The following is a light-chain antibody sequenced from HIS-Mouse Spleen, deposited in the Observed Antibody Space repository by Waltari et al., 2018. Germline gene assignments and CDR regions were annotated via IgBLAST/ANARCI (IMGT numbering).Light chain of an antibody. V-gene: IGLV3-21*03. Sequence: SYVLTQPPSVSVAPGKTARITCGGNNIGSKSVHWYQQKPGQAPGLVVYDDRDRPSGITERFSGSNSGNTATLSISGVEAGDEADYYCQVWDSSSDHVVFGGGTKLTVL. CDR2: DDR. CDR3: QVWDSSSDHVV. J-gene: IGLJ2*01. CDR1: NIGSKS.